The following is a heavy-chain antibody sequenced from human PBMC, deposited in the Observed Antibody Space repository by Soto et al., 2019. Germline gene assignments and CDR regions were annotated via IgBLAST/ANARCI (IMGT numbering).Heavy chain of an antibody. D-gene: IGHD3-10*01. Sequence: EVELVESGGGFIQPGGSLRLPCAASGFSFNIYSMNWVRQAPGKGLEWVSYISGISRTIFYADSVRGRFTISRDNANNSLYLALKSLRDEDTALYYCARGSSWQRGPFDYWGQGTLVTVSS. CDR3: ARGSSWQRGPFDY. J-gene: IGHJ4*02. V-gene: IGHV3-48*02. CDR2: ISGISRTI. CDR1: GFSFNIYS.